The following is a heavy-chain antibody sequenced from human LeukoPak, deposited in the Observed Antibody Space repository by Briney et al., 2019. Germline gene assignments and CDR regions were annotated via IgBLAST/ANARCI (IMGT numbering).Heavy chain of an antibody. J-gene: IGHJ4*02. CDR2: IIPIFGTA. V-gene: IGHV1-69*13. D-gene: IGHD3-10*01. CDR3: ARSLRVRSAYFDY. CDR1: GYTFTGYY. Sequence: GASVKVSCKASGYTFTGYYMHWVRQAPGQGLEWMGGIIPIFGTANYAQKFQGRVTITADESTSTAYMELSSLRSEDTAVYYCARSLRVRSAYFDYWGQGTLVTVSS.